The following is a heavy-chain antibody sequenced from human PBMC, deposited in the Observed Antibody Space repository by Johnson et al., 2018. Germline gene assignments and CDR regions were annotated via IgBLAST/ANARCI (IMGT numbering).Heavy chain of an antibody. V-gene: IGHV5-51*03. J-gene: IGHJ3*02. CDR1: GYSFTSYW. D-gene: IGHD3-9*01. CDR2: IYPGDSDT. Sequence: EVQLVETGAEVKKPGESLKISCKGSGYSFTSYWIGWVRQMPGKGLEWMGIIYPGDSDTRYSPSFQGQVTISADKSISTAYLQWSSLKASDTAMYYCARLKAVNFPRAYFDWLWDAFDIGGQGTMVTVSS. CDR3: ARLKAVNFPRAYFDWLWDAFDI.